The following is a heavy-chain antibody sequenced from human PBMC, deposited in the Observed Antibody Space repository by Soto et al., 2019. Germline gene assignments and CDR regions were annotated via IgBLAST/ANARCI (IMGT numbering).Heavy chain of an antibody. CDR1: GGSISSGGYY. Sequence: QVQLQESGPGLVKPSQTLSLTCTVSGGSISSGGYYWSWIRQHPGKGLEWIGYIYYSGSTYYNPYLKSRVNISVDTSKNQFSLKLSSVTAADTAVYYCASRYCSGGSCYRFEYWGQGTLVTVSS. J-gene: IGHJ4*02. CDR2: IYYSGST. CDR3: ASRYCSGGSCYRFEY. V-gene: IGHV4-31*03. D-gene: IGHD2-15*01.